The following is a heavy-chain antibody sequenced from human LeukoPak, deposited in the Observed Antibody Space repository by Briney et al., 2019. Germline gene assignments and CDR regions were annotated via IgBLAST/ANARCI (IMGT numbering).Heavy chain of an antibody. Sequence: SVKVSCKASGGTFSSYAISWVRQAPGQGLEWMGRIIPILGIANYAQKFQGRVTITADKSTSTAYMELSSLRSEDTAVYYCARESVTMVRGVIDYWGQGTLVTVSS. D-gene: IGHD3-10*01. CDR1: GGTFSSYA. V-gene: IGHV1-69*04. CDR3: ARESVTMVRGVIDY. CDR2: IIPILGIA. J-gene: IGHJ4*02.